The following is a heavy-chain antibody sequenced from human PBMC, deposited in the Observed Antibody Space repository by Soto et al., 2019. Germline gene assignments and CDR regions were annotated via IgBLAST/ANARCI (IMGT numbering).Heavy chain of an antibody. J-gene: IGHJ6*03. V-gene: IGHV3-66*01. CDR3: ARGGPVAGTFNYYYYMDV. Sequence: GGSLRLSCAASGFTVSSNYMSWVRQAPGKGLEWVSVIYSGGSTYYADSVKGRFTISRDNSKNTLYLQMNSLRADDTAVYYCARGGPVAGTFNYYYYMDVWGKGTTVTVSS. CDR2: IYSGGST. D-gene: IGHD6-19*01. CDR1: GFTVSSNY.